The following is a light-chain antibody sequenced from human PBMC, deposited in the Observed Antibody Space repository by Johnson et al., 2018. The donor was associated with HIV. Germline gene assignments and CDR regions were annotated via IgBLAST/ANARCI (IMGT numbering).Light chain of an antibody. CDR1: SSNIGINT. CDR3: GTWDTSLSGGGV. CDR2: RNN. V-gene: IGLV1-51*02. Sequence: QSVLTQPPSASGPPGQRVTISCSGSSSNIGINTVNWYQQLPGTAPKLLIYRNNLRPSGIPDRFPGSKSGTSATLGITGLPTGDEADYYCGTWDTSLSGGGVFGTGTKVTVL. J-gene: IGLJ1*01.